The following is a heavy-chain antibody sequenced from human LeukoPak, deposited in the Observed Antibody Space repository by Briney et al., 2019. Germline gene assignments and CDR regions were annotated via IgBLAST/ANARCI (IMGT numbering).Heavy chain of an antibody. J-gene: IGHJ4*02. V-gene: IGHV1-2*06. CDR3: ARDLSSTSNWEFDY. CDR1: GYTFTDYF. CDR2: MNGNSGVT. Sequence: ASVKDSCKASGYTFTDYFIHWVRQAPGQGPEWMGRMNGNSGVTMYAQTLQDRVTMTRDTSISTAYMELSRLTGDDTAMCYCARDLSSTSNWEFDYWGQGTLVTVSS. D-gene: IGHD7-27*01.